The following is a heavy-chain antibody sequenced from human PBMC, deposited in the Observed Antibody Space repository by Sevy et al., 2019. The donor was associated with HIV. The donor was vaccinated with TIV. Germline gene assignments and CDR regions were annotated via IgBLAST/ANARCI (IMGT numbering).Heavy chain of an antibody. Sequence: SETLSLTCTVSGGSISSYYWSWIRQPPGKGLEWIAYISYDGSTNYDPSLKSRVTISLDTSKNQFSLKLNSVTAADTAVYYCARVLSYYDSSGAYYYMDVWGKGTTVTVSS. V-gene: IGHV4-59*01. D-gene: IGHD3-22*01. J-gene: IGHJ6*03. CDR2: ISYDGST. CDR1: GGSISSYY. CDR3: ARVLSYYDSSGAYYYMDV.